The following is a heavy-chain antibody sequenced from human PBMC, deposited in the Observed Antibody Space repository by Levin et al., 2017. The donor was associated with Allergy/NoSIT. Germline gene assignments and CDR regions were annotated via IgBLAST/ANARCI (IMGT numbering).Heavy chain of an antibody. Sequence: SETLSLTCTVSGGSVSSTHYYWGWIRQPPGKGLEWIGSIYYSGSTYYNPSLKSRVTISVDTSKNQFSLKLSSVTAADTAVYYCARLSYYSYYYMDVWGKGTTVTVSS. CDR2: IYYSGST. CDR1: GGSVSSTHYY. V-gene: IGHV4-39*01. CDR3: ARLSYYSYYYMDV. J-gene: IGHJ6*03.